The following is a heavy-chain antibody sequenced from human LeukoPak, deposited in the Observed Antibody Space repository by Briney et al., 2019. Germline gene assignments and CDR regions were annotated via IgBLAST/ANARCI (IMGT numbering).Heavy chain of an antibody. V-gene: IGHV3-23*01. CDR3: ARGYSSSYRIDY. CDR2: ISGGGGTT. CDR1: GFTFSVYA. D-gene: IGHD6-6*01. Sequence: GGSLRLSCAASGFTFSVYALSWVRQAPGTGLGWVSTISGGGGTTYYADSVKGRFTISRDNAKNTLYLQMNSLSAEDTAVYYCARGYSSSYRIDYWGQGTLVTVSS. J-gene: IGHJ4*02.